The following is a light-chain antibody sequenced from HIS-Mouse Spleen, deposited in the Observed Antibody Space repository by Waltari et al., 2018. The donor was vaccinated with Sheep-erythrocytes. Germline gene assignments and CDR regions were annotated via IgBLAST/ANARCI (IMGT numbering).Light chain of an antibody. CDR3: SSYTSSSTLV. J-gene: IGLJ1*01. CDR2: DVS. Sequence: QSALTQPASVSGSPGQSITISCTGTSSDVGGYNYVSWYQQHPGKAPQLMIYDVSSRPSGVSNGFSGPKSGNTASLTISGLQAEDEADYYCSSYTSSSTLVFGTGTKVTVL. CDR1: SSDVGGYNY. V-gene: IGLV2-14*03.